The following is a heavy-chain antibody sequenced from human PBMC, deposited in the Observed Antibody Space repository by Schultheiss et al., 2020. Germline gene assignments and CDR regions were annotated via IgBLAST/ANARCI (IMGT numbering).Heavy chain of an antibody. CDR1: GFTFSNAW. CDR2: ISSSSSTI. J-gene: IGHJ2*01. CDR3: ARELYNVNWYFDL. D-gene: IGHD5-24*01. V-gene: IGHV3-48*02. Sequence: GGSLRLSCAASGFTFSNAWMSWVRQAPGKGLEWVSYISSSSSTIYYADSVKGRFTISRDNAKNSLYLQMNSLRDEDTAVYYCARELYNVNWYFDLWGRGTLV.